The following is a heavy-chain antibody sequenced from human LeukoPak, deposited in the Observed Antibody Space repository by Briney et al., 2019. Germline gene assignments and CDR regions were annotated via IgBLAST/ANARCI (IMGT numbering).Heavy chain of an antibody. D-gene: IGHD6-6*01. J-gene: IGHJ4*02. CDR2: ISAYNGNT. V-gene: IGHV1-18*01. CDR3: ARDGYSSSFDY. Sequence: VASVKVSCKASGYTFTSYDINWVRQATGQGLEWMGWISAYNGNTNYAQKLQGRVTMTTDTSTSTAYMELRSLRSDDTAVYYCARDGYSSSFDYWDQGTLVTVSS. CDR1: GYTFTSYD.